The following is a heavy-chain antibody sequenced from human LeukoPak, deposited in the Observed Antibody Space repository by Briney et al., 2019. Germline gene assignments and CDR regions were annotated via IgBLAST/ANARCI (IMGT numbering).Heavy chain of an antibody. CDR3: ATGGIVVVPAATQVLGYYYYGMDV. J-gene: IGHJ6*02. D-gene: IGHD2-2*01. CDR1: GYTFTGYY. Sequence: ASVKVSCKASGYTFTGYYMHWVRQAPGQGLEWMGRINPNSGGTNYAQKFQGRVTMTRDTSISTAYMELSSLRSEDTAVYYCATGGIVVVPAATQVLGYYYYGMDVWGQGTTVTVSS. CDR2: INPNSGGT. V-gene: IGHV1-2*06.